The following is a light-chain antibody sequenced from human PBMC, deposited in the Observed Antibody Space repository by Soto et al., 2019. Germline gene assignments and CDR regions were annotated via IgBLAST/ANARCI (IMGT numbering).Light chain of an antibody. CDR2: DND. CDR1: SSNVGNNH. CDR3: SAYTVSRTYV. Sequence: QSVLTQPPSASGTPGQRITISCSGSSSNVGNNHVHWYHQLPGTAPKLLISDNDQRHSGVPDRFSGSKSGTSASLAISGLQGEDEADYYCSAYTVSRTYVFGTGTKVTVL. V-gene: IGLV1-44*01. J-gene: IGLJ1*01.